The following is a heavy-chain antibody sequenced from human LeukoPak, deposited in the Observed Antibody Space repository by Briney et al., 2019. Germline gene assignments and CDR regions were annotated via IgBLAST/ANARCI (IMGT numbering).Heavy chain of an antibody. Sequence: SETLSLTCTVSGGSISSYYWSWIRQPAGKGLEWIGRIYNSGSTNYNPSLKSRVTMSVDTSKNQLSLKLSSVTAADTAVYYCARAGFQSSPFDYWGQGILVTVSS. CDR1: GGSISSYY. V-gene: IGHV4-4*07. J-gene: IGHJ4*02. CDR2: IYNSGST. D-gene: IGHD2-15*01. CDR3: ARAGFQSSPFDY.